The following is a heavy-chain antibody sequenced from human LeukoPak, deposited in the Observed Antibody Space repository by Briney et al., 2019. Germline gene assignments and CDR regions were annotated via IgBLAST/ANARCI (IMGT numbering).Heavy chain of an antibody. Sequence: SLRLSCAASGFTFSSYGMHWVRQAPGKGLEWVAVISYDGSNKYYADSVKGRFTISRDNAKSTLYLQMNSLRAEDTAVYYCARDAPRAGTDFDYWGQGTLVTVSS. V-gene: IGHV3-30*03. CDR1: GFTFSSYG. CDR3: ARDAPRAGTDFDY. CDR2: ISYDGSNK. J-gene: IGHJ4*02.